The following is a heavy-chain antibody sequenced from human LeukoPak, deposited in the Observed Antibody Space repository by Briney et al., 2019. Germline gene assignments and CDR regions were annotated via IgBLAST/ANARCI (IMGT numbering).Heavy chain of an antibody. V-gene: IGHV4-59*01. CDR3: ARVVGAYHYFDY. Sequence: SETLSLTCTVSGASISSYYWSWIRQPPGKGLEWIGDIYYSGSIKYNPSLKSRVTMSVDTSKNQFSLKLSSVTAADTAIYYCARVVGAYHYFDYWGQGTLVTVSS. CDR1: GASISSYY. D-gene: IGHD2-15*01. J-gene: IGHJ4*02. CDR2: IYYSGSI.